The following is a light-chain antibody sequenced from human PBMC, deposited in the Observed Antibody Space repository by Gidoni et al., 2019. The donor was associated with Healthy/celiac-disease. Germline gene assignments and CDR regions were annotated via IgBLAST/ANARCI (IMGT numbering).Light chain of an antibody. CDR3: MQALQTPIT. Sequence: DIVMTQSPLSLPVTPGDPASISCRSSQSLLHSNGYNYLDWYLQKPGQSPQLLIYLGSNRASGVPDRFSGSGSGTDFTLKISRVEAEDVGVYYCMQALQTPITFGQXTRLEIK. V-gene: IGKV2-28*01. J-gene: IGKJ5*01. CDR1: QSLLHSNGYNY. CDR2: LGS.